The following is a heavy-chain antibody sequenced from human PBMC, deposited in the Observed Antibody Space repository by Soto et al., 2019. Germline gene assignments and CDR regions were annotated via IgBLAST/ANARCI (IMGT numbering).Heavy chain of an antibody. J-gene: IGHJ4*02. CDR2: IFSSGNT. CDR1: GDSITNYQ. D-gene: IGHD1-26*01. CDR3: AGDIRSGSYRFDY. Sequence: QVQLQESGPGLVRPSETLSLTCTVSGDSITNYQWSWIRQSPEKGLEWIGYIFSSGNTVYNPSVKSRLTISADSSTNQFSLKLTSVTAADTAIYYCAGDIRSGSYRFDYWGQGALVTVFS. V-gene: IGHV4-4*09.